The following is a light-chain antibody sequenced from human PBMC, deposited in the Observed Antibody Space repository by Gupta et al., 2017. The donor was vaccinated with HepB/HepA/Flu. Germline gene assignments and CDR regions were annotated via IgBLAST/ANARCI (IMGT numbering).Light chain of an antibody. J-gene: IGKJ1*01. V-gene: IGKV3-20*01. Sequence: EVVLTQSPGTLSLSPGERATLSCRTSQSVWDSQLAWYQQKPGQPPRLLIYARSTRATGIPDRVSGSGSGTEFTLTISRLESEDFAVYYCQQEYSSTWTFGQGTMVEIK. CDR1: QSVWDSQ. CDR3: QQEYSSTWT. CDR2: ARS.